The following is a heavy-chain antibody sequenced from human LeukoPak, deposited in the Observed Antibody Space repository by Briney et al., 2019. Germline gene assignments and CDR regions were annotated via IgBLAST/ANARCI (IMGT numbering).Heavy chain of an antibody. CDR3: AKAWYNWNYSAFDI. Sequence: GGFLRLSCAASGFTFSSYAMTWVRQSPGKGLAWVSVTSGSGGSTYYADSVKGRFSISRDNSKNTLYLQMNSLRAEDTAVYYCAKAWYNWNYSAFDIWGQGTMVTVSS. CDR2: TSGSGGST. V-gene: IGHV3-23*01. D-gene: IGHD1-7*01. J-gene: IGHJ3*02. CDR1: GFTFSSYA.